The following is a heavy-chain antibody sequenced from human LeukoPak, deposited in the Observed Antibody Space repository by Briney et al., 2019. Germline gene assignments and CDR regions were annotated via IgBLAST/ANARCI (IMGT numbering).Heavy chain of an antibody. Sequence: SETLSLTCTVSGGSISSGGYYWSWIRQHPGKGLEWIGYIYYSGSTYFNPSLKSRVTISVDTSKNQFSLKLSSVTAADTAVYYCARLRGYSYGYDYWGQGTLVTVSS. D-gene: IGHD5-18*01. CDR2: IYYSGST. CDR3: ARLRGYSYGYDY. J-gene: IGHJ4*02. V-gene: IGHV4-31*03. CDR1: GGSISSGGYY.